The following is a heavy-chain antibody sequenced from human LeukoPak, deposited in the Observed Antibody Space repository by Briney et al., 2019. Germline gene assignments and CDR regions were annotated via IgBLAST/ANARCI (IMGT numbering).Heavy chain of an antibody. CDR2: ISSKAYGGTT. CDR3: TRVRSAITMVRGVIGY. J-gene: IGHJ4*02. Sequence: SGGSLRLSCTASGFTFGDYAMSWVRQAPGKGLEWVGFISSKAYGGTTEYAASVKGRFTISRDDSKSIAYLQMNSLKTEDTAVYYCTRVRSAITMVRGVIGYWGQGTLVTVSS. D-gene: IGHD3-10*01. V-gene: IGHV3-49*04. CDR1: GFTFGDYA.